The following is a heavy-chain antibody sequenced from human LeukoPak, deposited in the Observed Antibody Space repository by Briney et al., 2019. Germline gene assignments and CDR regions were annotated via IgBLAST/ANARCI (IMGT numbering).Heavy chain of an antibody. D-gene: IGHD3-3*01. CDR2: INHSGST. Sequence: SETLSLTCAVYGGSFSGYYWSWIRQPPGKGLEWIGEINHSGSTNYHPSLKSRVTISVDTSKNQFSLKLSSVTAADTAVYYCARLRTYYDFWSGYYTRTYYYGMDVWGQGTTVTVSS. CDR1: GGSFSGYY. J-gene: IGHJ6*02. CDR3: ARLRTYYDFWSGYYTRTYYYGMDV. V-gene: IGHV4-34*01.